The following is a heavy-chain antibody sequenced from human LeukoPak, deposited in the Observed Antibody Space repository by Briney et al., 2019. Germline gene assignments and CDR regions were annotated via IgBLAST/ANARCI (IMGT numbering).Heavy chain of an antibody. J-gene: IGHJ4*02. V-gene: IGHV3-21*01. D-gene: IGHD5-12*01. Sequence: PGGSLRLSCAASGFTFSSYSMNWVRQAPGKGLEWVSSISSSSSYIYYADSVKGRFTISRDNAKNSLYLQMNSLRAEDTAVYYCARDRYTDSGYDWIFKPKNKLAYWGQGTLVTVSS. CDR3: ARDRYTDSGYDWIFKPKNKLAY. CDR2: ISSSSSYI. CDR1: GFTFSSYS.